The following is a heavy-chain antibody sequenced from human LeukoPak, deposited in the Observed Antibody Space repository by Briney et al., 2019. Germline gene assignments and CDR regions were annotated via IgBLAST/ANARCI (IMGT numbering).Heavy chain of an antibody. CDR3: AREYILAYGGNPSLYYFDY. V-gene: IGHV3-7*03. CDR1: GFTLSSYW. D-gene: IGHD4-23*01. J-gene: IGHJ4*02. Sequence: GGSLRLSCVASGFTLSSYWMSWVRQAPGKGLEWVANIKQDGSEKYYVDSVMGRFTISRDNAKNSLYLQMNSLRAEDTAVYYCAREYILAYGGNPSLYYFDYWGQGTLVTVSS. CDR2: IKQDGSEK.